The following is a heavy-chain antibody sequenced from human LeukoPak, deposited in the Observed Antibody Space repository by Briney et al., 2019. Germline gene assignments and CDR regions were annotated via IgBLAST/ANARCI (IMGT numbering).Heavy chain of an antibody. J-gene: IGHJ4*02. CDR3: AKDSGGYSGYATGSYFDS. CDR2: ISWTSGYM. V-gene: IGHV3-9*03. Sequence: PGGSLRLSCAASGFTFSSYEMNWVRQAPGKGLEWVSGISWTSGYMGYADSVKGRFTISRDNAKNSLYLQMNSLRAEDMALYYCAKDSGGYSGYATGSYFDSWGQGTLVTVSS. CDR1: GFTFSSYE. D-gene: IGHD5-12*01.